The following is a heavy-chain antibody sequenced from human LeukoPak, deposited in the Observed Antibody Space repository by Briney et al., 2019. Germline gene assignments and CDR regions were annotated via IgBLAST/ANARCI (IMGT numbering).Heavy chain of an antibody. J-gene: IGHJ5*02. CDR3: ARGGITSLLNWFDP. CDR2: IYYSGST. D-gene: IGHD3-16*01. CDR1: GGSISSSSYY. V-gene: IGHV4-39*01. Sequence: SETLSLTCTVSGGSISSSSYYWGCIRQPPGKGLECIGSIYYSGSTYYNPSLKSRVTISVDTSKNQFSLKLSSVTAADTAVYYCARGGITSLLNWFDPWGQGILVTVSS.